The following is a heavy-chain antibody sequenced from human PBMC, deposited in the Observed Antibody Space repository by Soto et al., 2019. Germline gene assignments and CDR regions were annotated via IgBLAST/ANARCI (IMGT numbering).Heavy chain of an antibody. J-gene: IGHJ4*02. V-gene: IGHV3-21*01. Sequence: GGSLRLSCAASGFTFSSYSMNWVRQAPGKGLEWVSSISSSSSYIYYADSVKGRFTISRDNAKNSLYLQMNSLRAEDTAVYYCARGGGAAAPLGYWGQGTLVTVSS. D-gene: IGHD6-13*01. CDR2: ISSSSSYI. CDR1: GFTFSSYS. CDR3: ARGGGAAAPLGY.